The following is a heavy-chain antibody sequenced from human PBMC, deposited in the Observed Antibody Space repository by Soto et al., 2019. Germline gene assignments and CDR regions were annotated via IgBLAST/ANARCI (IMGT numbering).Heavy chain of an antibody. CDR3: AITGAGYYIV. CDR2: IFSADNT. J-gene: IGHJ4*02. V-gene: IGHV3-53*01. CDR1: GFTVSSNY. Sequence: GGSLRLSCAASGFTVSSNYLSWVRQAPGKGLEWVSVIFSADNTHYADSVKGRFTISRDNSKNTVFLQMNSLRAEDTAVYYCAITGAGYYIVWGQGTPVTVSS. D-gene: IGHD3-3*01.